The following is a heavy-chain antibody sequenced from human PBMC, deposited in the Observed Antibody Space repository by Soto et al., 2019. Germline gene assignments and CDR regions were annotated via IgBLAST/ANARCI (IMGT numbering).Heavy chain of an antibody. D-gene: IGHD6-19*01. Sequence: SGPTLGNPTQTLTLTCTFSGFSLSTIGMCVSWIRQPRGKSLEWLALIDWDDDKYYSTSLKTRLTISKDTSKNQVVLTMTNMDPVDTATYYCARTVAGTSDYYYYYGMDVWGQGTTVTVSS. CDR3: ARTVAGTSDYYYYYGMDV. CDR1: GFSLSTIGMC. CDR2: IDWDDDK. V-gene: IGHV2-70*01. J-gene: IGHJ6*02.